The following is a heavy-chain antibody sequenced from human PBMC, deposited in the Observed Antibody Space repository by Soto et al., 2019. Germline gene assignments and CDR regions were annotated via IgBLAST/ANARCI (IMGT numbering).Heavy chain of an antibody. J-gene: IGHJ3*02. D-gene: IGHD6-6*01. Sequence: QVRLQEWGPGLVKPSQTLSLKCSVSGGSITTGGRYWSWIRQLPGKGLEWIGDIYYSGNTYYNASLQSLVTISVEAAKNQFSLKLSSVTAPDTAVYYCAQALVFTAGDGFYIWGQGRLVTVSS. CDR3: AQALVFTAGDGFYI. V-gene: IGHV4-31*01. CDR1: GGSITTGGRY. CDR2: IYYSGNT.